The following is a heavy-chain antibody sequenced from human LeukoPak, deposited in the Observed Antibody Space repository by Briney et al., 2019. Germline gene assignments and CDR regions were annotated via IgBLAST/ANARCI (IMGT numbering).Heavy chain of an antibody. Sequence: GASVKASCKASGYTFTGYYMHWVRQAPGQGLEWMGWINPNSGGTNYAQKFQGWVTMTRDTSISTAYMELRSLRSDDTAVYYCAVGDCTGGSCYIDWYFALWGRGTLVTVSS. CDR3: AVGDCTGGSCYIDWYFAL. J-gene: IGHJ2*01. D-gene: IGHD2-15*01. CDR1: GYTFTGYY. V-gene: IGHV1-2*04. CDR2: INPNSGGT.